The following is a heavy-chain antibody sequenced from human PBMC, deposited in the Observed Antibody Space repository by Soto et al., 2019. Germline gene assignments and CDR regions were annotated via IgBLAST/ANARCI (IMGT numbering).Heavy chain of an antibody. D-gene: IGHD6-13*01. V-gene: IGHV3-21*01. J-gene: IGHJ4*02. Sequence: GGSLRLSCAASGFTFSSYSMNWVRQAPGKGLEWVSSISSSSYIYYADSVKGRFTISRDNAKNSLYLQMNSLRAEDTAVYYCARGETAAAGTVDYWGQGTLVTVSS. CDR3: ARGETAAAGTVDY. CDR2: ISSSSYI. CDR1: GFTFSSYS.